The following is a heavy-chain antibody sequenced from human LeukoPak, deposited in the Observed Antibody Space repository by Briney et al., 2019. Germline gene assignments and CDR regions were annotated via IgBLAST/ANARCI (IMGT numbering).Heavy chain of an antibody. D-gene: IGHD5-18*01. CDR2: IRPDGSEK. Sequence: GALRLSCEASGFTFNIHWMNWVRQAPGKGLEWLANIRPDGSEKVYVDSVRGRFTISRDNTKNSVYLQMNSLRAEDTAVYYCARDRIPGAFSYGYGFSDMGVWGKGTTVTVSS. V-gene: IGHV3-7*01. CDR1: GFTFNIHW. J-gene: IGHJ6*03. CDR3: ARDRIPGAFSYGYGFSDMGV.